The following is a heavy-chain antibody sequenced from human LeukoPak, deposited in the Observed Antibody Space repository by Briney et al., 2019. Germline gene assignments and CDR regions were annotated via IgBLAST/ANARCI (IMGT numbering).Heavy chain of an antibody. D-gene: IGHD6-13*01. CDR2: ISSSSSYI. CDR3: ARAQPKSIAAAVKLNWFDP. CDR1: GFTFSSYS. Sequence: GGSLRLSCAASGFTFSSYSMNWVREAPGKGLEWVSSISSSSSYIYYADSVKGRFTISRDNAKNSLYLQMNSLRAEDTAVYYCARAQPKSIAAAVKLNWFDPWGQGTLVTVSS. J-gene: IGHJ5*02. V-gene: IGHV3-21*01.